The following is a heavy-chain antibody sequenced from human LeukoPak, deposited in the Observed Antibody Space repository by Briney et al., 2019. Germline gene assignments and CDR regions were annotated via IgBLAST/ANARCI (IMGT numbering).Heavy chain of an antibody. V-gene: IGHV3-48*04. CDR1: GFTFSSYS. Sequence: GGSLRLSCAASGFTFSSYSMSWVRQAPGKGPEWVSYIRGRSSIIYYADSVKGRFTISRDNAKNSLYLQMTGLRAEDTAVYYCARDQSGHIAGGTDAFEIWGQGTMVTVSS. J-gene: IGHJ3*02. CDR3: ARDQSGHIAGGTDAFEI. D-gene: IGHD1-26*01. CDR2: IRGRSSII.